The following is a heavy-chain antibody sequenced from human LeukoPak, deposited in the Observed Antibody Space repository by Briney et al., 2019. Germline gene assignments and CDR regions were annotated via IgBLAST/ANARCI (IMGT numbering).Heavy chain of an antibody. D-gene: IGHD5-24*01. J-gene: IGHJ5*02. Sequence: GGSLRVSCAASGFTVCSNYMSWVHQAPGKGLEWVSVIYSGGSTYYVDSVKGRFTISRDNSKHTLYLQMNSLRAEDTAVDDYARGRRDGDNYDRFDPWGQGTLVTVSS. CDR3: ARGRRDGDNYDRFDP. CDR2: IYSGGST. V-gene: IGHV3-66*01. CDR1: GFTVCSNY.